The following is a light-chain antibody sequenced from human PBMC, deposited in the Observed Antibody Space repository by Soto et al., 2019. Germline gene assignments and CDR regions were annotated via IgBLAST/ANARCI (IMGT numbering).Light chain of an antibody. V-gene: IGKV3-20*01. CDR1: DSVSSNY. CDR2: GAS. CDR3: QQYGGSPRT. J-gene: IGKJ1*01. Sequence: EIVLTQSPGTLSLSPGERATLSCRASDSVSSNYLAWYQQKPGQAPRLLIYGASTRATGVPDRFSGSGSGTDFTLSISRLEPEDFAVYYCQQYGGSPRTFGQGTKVEIK.